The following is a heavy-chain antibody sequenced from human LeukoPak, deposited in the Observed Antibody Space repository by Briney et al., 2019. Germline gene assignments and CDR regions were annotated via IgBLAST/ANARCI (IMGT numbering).Heavy chain of an antibody. V-gene: IGHV1-46*01. J-gene: IGHJ3*02. Sequence: PGASVKVSCKASGYTFSNYYIHWVRQAPGQGLEWMGIIGGSTNYAQKFQGRVTMTRDTSTSTVYMELSSLRSEDTAVYYCARVRDGYNDAYDIWGQGTMVTVSS. D-gene: IGHD5-24*01. CDR2: IGGST. CDR1: GYTFSNYY. CDR3: ARVRDGYNDAYDI.